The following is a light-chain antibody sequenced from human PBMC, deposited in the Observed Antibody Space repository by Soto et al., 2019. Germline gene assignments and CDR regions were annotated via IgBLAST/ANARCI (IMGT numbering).Light chain of an antibody. CDR2: GAS. Sequence: EMVLTQPPGTLSLSPGERATLSCRASQSVSSSYLAWYQQKPGQAPRLLIYGASSRATGIPDRFSGSGSGTDFTLTISRLEPKDFAVYYCQQYGSSPVTFGQGTKVEIK. CDR1: QSVSSSY. J-gene: IGKJ1*01. CDR3: QQYGSSPVT. V-gene: IGKV3-20*01.